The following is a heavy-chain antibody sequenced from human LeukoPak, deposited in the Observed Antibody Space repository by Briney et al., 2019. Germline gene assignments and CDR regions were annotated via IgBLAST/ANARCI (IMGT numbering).Heavy chain of an antibody. V-gene: IGHV1-8*01. J-gene: IGHJ4*02. Sequence: GASVKVSCKASGYTFTSYDINWVRQATGQGLEWMGWMNPNSGNTGYAQKFQGRVTMTRNTSISIAYMELSSLRSEDTAVYYCARMSWTHNHDFWSGQEYYFDYWGQGTLVTVSS. D-gene: IGHD3-3*01. CDR2: MNPNSGNT. CDR1: GYTFTSYD. CDR3: ARMSWTHNHDFWSGQEYYFDY.